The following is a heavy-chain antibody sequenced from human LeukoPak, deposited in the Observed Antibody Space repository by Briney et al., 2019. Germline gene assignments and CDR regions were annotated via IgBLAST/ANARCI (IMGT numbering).Heavy chain of an antibody. V-gene: IGHV4-59*01. J-gene: IGHJ3*01. CDR1: GGSISSYY. D-gene: IGHD6-19*01. Sequence: SETLSLTCTVSGGSISSYYWSWIRQPPGKGLEWIGYISYSGSTNYNPSLKSRVTISADTSKNQFSLKLSSVTAADTAVYYCARGWSTGFDVWGQGTMVTVSS. CDR3: ARGWSTGFDV. CDR2: ISYSGST.